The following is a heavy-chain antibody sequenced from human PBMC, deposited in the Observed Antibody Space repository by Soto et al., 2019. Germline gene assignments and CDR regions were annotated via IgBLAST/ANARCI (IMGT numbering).Heavy chain of an antibody. V-gene: IGHV1-69*06. CDR1: GGTFSSYA. J-gene: IGHJ4*02. Sequence: QVQLVQSGAEVKKPGSSVKVSCKASGGTFSSYAISWVRQAPGQGLEWMGGIIPSFGTANYAQKFQGRVTITADKSTRIAYMELSSLRSEDKAVYYCATGYSSCWFDYWGQGTLVTVSS. CDR2: IIPSFGTA. D-gene: IGHD6-19*01. CDR3: ATGYSSCWFDY.